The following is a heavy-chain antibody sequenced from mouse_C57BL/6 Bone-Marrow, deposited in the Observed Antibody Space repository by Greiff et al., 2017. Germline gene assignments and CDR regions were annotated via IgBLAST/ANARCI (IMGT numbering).Heavy chain of an antibody. CDR1: GFTFSDYG. CDR2: ISNLAYSI. CDR3: ARQNDGYYGWYFDV. Sequence: DVKFVESGGGLVQPGGSLKLSCAASGFTFSDYGMAWVRQAPRKGPEWVAFISNLAYSIYYADTVTGRFTISRENAKNTLYLEMSSLRSEDTAMYYCARQNDGYYGWYFDVWGTGTTVTVSS. V-gene: IGHV5-15*01. J-gene: IGHJ1*03. D-gene: IGHD2-3*01.